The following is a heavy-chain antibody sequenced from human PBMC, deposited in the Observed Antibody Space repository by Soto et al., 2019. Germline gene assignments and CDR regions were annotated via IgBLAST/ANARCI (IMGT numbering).Heavy chain of an antibody. Sequence: GESLKISCEGSGYSFATYWIAWVRQMPGKGLEWMGIIFPADSDTRYSPSFQGQVTISADKSIGTAYLQWSSLRASDTAMYYCARQYADTSMGGYYYYGLDVWGQGTTVTVSS. CDR2: IFPADSDT. V-gene: IGHV5-51*01. CDR3: ARQYADTSMGGYYYYGLDV. J-gene: IGHJ6*02. CDR1: GYSFATYW. D-gene: IGHD5-18*01.